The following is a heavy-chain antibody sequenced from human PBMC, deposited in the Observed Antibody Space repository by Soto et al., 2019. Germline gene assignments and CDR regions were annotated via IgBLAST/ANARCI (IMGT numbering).Heavy chain of an antibody. J-gene: IGHJ4*02. CDR2: IYYSGST. CDR3: ARCYGSGSYYNGLFDH. V-gene: IGHV4-59*01. D-gene: IGHD3-10*01. Sequence: SETLSLTCSISGGSIGYYYWSWIRQPPGKGLEWIGYIYYSGSTTYNPSLKSRVTISVDTSKNKFFLKLSSVTAADTAVYYCARCYGSGSYYNGLFDHWGQGTLVTVSS. CDR1: GGSIGYYY.